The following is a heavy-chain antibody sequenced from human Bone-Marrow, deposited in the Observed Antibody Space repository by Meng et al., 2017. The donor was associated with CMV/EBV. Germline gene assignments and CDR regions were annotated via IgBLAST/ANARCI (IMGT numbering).Heavy chain of an antibody. CDR1: GFTFSSYA. CDR3: AKDLCGGDCYSYYYGMDV. V-gene: IGHV3-23*01. Sequence: GESLKISCAASGFTFSSYAMSWVRQAPGKGLEWVSAISGSGGSTYYADSVKGRFTISRDNSKNTLYLQMNSLRAEDTAVYYCAKDLCGGDCYSYYYGMDVWGQGTTVTVSS. D-gene: IGHD2-21*01. J-gene: IGHJ6*02. CDR2: ISGSGGST.